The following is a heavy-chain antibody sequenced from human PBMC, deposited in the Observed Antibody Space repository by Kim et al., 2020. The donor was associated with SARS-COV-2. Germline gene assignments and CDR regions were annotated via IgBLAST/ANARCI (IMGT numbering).Heavy chain of an antibody. D-gene: IGHD3-22*01. V-gene: IGHV7-4-1*02. J-gene: IGHJ4*02. Sequence: QGFTGRFVFSWDTSVSTAYLQISSLKAEDTAIYYCARRNHYYDSSGDFDYWGQGTLVTVSS. CDR3: ARRNHYYDSSGDFDY.